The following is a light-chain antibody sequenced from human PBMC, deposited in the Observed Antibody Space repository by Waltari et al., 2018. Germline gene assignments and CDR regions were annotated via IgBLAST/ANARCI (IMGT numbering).Light chain of an antibody. V-gene: IGKV4-1*01. CDR1: QSVLYSSNNKNS. J-gene: IGKJ3*01. CDR3: QQFYSTPLT. Sequence: DIVMTQSPDSLAVSLGERATINCKSSQSVLYSSNNKNSLAWYQQNPGPPPMFHIHWASTRESGVPDRFSGSGSGTDFTLTISSLQAEDVAVYYCQQFYSTPLTFGPGTKVEIK. CDR2: WAS.